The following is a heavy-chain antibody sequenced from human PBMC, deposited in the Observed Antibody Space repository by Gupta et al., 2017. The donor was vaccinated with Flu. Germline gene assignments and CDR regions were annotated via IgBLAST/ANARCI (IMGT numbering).Heavy chain of an antibody. CDR2: VNPDTGGS. Sequence: QVQLVQSGAELKKPGASVKASCKASGYTFTGYYMHWVRQAPGQGLELLGWVNPDTGGSTLAQKFGGRITMTRYTSITTAYMELSGLTSDDTAVYYCARSDTAAYYWGVLVYWGKGSLVTVSS. CDR1: GYTFTGYY. CDR3: ARSDTAAYYWGVLVY. D-gene: IGHD3-9*01. V-gene: IGHV1-2*02. J-gene: IGHJ4*02.